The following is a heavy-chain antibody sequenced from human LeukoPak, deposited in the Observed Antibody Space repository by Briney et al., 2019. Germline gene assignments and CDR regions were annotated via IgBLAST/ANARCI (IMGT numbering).Heavy chain of an antibody. CDR3: ARRSSSLKYYYYMDV. J-gene: IGHJ6*03. CDR2: IYYSGST. D-gene: IGHD6-13*01. CDR1: GGSISSSSYY. Sequence: SETVSLTCTVSGGSISSSSYYWGWIRQPPGKGLEWIGSIYYSGSTYYNPSLKSRFTISVDTSKNQFSLKLSSVTAADTAVYYCARRSSSLKYYYYMDVWGKGTTVTVSS. V-gene: IGHV4-39*01.